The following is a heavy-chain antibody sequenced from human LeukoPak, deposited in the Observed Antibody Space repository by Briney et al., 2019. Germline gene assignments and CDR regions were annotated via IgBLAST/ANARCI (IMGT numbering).Heavy chain of an antibody. V-gene: IGHV3-20*04. CDR2: INWNGGST. CDR3: ARDPRELGYMDV. D-gene: IGHD3-10*01. Sequence: TGGSLGLSCAVSGFTFDDYGMSWVRQARGKGRGWGAGINWNGGSTAYADSVKSRFTISRDNAKNSLYLQMNSLRAEDTALYYCARDPRELGYMDVWGQGTTVTVSS. J-gene: IGHJ6*03. CDR1: GFTFDDYG.